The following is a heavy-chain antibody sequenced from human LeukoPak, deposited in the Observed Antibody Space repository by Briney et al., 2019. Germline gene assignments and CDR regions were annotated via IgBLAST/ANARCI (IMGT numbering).Heavy chain of an antibody. CDR1: GYTFTSYA. CDR2: INAGNGNT. J-gene: IGHJ3*02. V-gene: IGHV1-3*01. Sequence: ASVKVSCKASGYTFTSYAMHWVRQAPGQRLEWMGWINAGNGNTKYSQKFQGRVTITRDTSASTAYMELSSLRSEDTAVYYCARGHYYDSSGYYYGGAFDIWGQGTMVTVSS. D-gene: IGHD3-22*01. CDR3: ARGHYYDSSGYYYGGAFDI.